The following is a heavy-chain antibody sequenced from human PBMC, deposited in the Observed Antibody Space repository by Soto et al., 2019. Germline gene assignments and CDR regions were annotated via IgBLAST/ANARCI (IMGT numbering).Heavy chain of an antibody. D-gene: IGHD6-13*01. CDR1: GYTVTAVN. Sequence: GSVKVSCKASGYTVTAVNMYWVRQAPGQGLGWLGRINPKSGDTKYAQRFQGRVTMTRDTSISTAYLELRSLRAEDTTVYYCAKGSKSSSWSVGYWGQGTLVTVSS. V-gene: IGHV1-2*06. J-gene: IGHJ4*02. CDR3: AKGSKSSSWSVGY. CDR2: INPKSGDT.